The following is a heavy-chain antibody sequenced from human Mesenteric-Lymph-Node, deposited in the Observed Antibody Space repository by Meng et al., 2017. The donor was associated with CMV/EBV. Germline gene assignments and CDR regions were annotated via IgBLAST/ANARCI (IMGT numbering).Heavy chain of an antibody. CDR1: GFTLSSYW. CDR2: IKQDGSEK. CDR3: ASLYYHYWYFDL. Sequence: AASGFTLSSYWMSWVRQAPGKGLEWVANIKQDGSEKYYVDSVKGRFTISRDNAKNSLYLQMNSLRAEDTAVYYCASLYYHYWYFDLWGRGTLVTVSS. V-gene: IGHV3-7*01. J-gene: IGHJ2*01. D-gene: IGHD3-22*01.